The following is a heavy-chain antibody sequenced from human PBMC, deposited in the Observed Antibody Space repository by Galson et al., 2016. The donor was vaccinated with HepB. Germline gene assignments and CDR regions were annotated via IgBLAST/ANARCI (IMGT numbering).Heavy chain of an antibody. Sequence: SLRLSCAASGFTFSSFEMNWVRQAPGKGLEWLSYISSSGTTIYYADSVKGRFTISRDNARNSLYLQMNGLRADDTAVYYCARDRLTSVTRHWTGTTYSYYGMDVWGQGTTVTVSS. CDR3: ARDRLTSVTRHWTGTTYSYYGMDV. CDR2: ISSSGTTI. D-gene: IGHD1-14*01. V-gene: IGHV3-48*03. CDR1: GFTFSSFE. J-gene: IGHJ6*02.